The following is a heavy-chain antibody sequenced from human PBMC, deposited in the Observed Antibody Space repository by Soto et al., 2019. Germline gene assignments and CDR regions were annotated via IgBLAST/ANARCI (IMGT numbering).Heavy chain of an antibody. CDR1: GGTFSNYA. D-gene: IGHD2-8*01. J-gene: IGHJ6*02. CDR2: IIPIFGTS. V-gene: IGHV1-69*13. Sequence: SVKVSCKASGGTFSNYAFSWVRQAPGQGLEWMGGIIPIFGTSNYAQKFQGRVTITADESSSTGYMELSSLRSDDTAVYYCAREYGYGMDVWGQGTTVTVSS. CDR3: AREYGYGMDV.